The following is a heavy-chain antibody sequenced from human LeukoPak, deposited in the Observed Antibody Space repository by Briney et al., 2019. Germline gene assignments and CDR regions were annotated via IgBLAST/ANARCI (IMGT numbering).Heavy chain of an antibody. J-gene: IGHJ4*02. CDR2: IYPSDSHP. D-gene: IGHD3-22*01. Sequence: GESLKISCKGSGYSFTSYWIGWVRQMPGKGLEWMGIIYPSDSHPRYSPSFQGQVTISTDKSISTAYLQWSSLKASDTAMYYCASRYYYDSSLGFDYWGQGTLVTVSS. CDR1: GYSFTSYW. V-gene: IGHV5-51*01. CDR3: ASRYYYDSSLGFDY.